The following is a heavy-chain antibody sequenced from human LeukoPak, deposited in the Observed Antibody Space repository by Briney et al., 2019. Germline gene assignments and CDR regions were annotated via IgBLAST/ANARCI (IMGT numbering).Heavy chain of an antibody. CDR1: GVSISTYY. Sequence: SETLSLTCTVSGVSISTYYWSWIRQPPGKGLEWIGYIYYSGSTNYNPSLKSRVTISVDTSKNQFSLKLSSVTAADTAVYYCARDAVTVNSYYFDYWGQGTLVTVSS. CDR3: ARDAVTVNSYYFDY. V-gene: IGHV4-59*01. D-gene: IGHD4-11*01. CDR2: IYYSGST. J-gene: IGHJ4*02.